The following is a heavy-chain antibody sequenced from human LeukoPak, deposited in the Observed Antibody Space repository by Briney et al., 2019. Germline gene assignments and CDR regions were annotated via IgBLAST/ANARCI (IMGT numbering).Heavy chain of an antibody. J-gene: IGHJ5*02. D-gene: IGHD1-26*01. Sequence: ASVTLSCKASGYTFTSYDINWVRQATGQGLEWMGWMNPNSSNTGYAQKFQGRVTITRNTSISTAYMELSSLRSEDTAMYYCARAPIVGATPRWFDPWGQGTLVTVSS. CDR3: ARAPIVGATPRWFDP. V-gene: IGHV1-8*03. CDR2: MNPNSSNT. CDR1: GYTFTSYD.